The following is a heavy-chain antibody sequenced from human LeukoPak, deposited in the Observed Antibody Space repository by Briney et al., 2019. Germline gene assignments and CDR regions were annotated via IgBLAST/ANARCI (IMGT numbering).Heavy chain of an antibody. CDR3: ARDGFVGAADY. J-gene: IGHJ4*02. Sequence: PGGSLRLSCEGSGFTFSTYYMSWVRQAPGKGPEWVANINQDGSEKHYVDSVKGRFTISRDNAKNSLFLQMNSLRVEDTAVFYCARDGFVGAADYWGQGTLVTVSS. V-gene: IGHV3-7*01. CDR2: INQDGSEK. D-gene: IGHD6-13*01. CDR1: GFTFSTYY.